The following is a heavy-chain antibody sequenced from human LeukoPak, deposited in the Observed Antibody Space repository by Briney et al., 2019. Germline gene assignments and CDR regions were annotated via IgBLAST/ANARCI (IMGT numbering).Heavy chain of an antibody. D-gene: IGHD2-15*01. CDR1: GFTFSSYS. CDR2: INWNSGNI. CDR3: AKGGHPTRYYYGMDV. J-gene: IGHJ6*02. Sequence: PGGSLRLSCAASGFTFSSYSMNWVRQAPGKGLEWVSTINWNSGNIGYADSVKGRFTISRDNAKNSLFLQMNSLRTEDTALYYCAKGGHPTRYYYGMDVWGQGTTVTVSS. V-gene: IGHV3-9*01.